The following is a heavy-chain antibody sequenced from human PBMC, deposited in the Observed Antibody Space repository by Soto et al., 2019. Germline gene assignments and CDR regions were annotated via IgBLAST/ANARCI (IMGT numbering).Heavy chain of an antibody. CDR3: ARMALTMVRGVIIYYYYYGMDV. V-gene: IGHV4-38-2*02. J-gene: IGHJ6*02. D-gene: IGHD3-10*01. CDR1: GSSITNSFY. Sequence: SETLSLTCRVSGSSITNSFYWGWIRQPPGKGLEWIGEINHSGSTNYNPSLKSRVTISVDTSKNQFTLKLSSVTAADTAVYYCARMALTMVRGVIIYYYYYGMDVWGQGTTVTVSS. CDR2: INHSGST.